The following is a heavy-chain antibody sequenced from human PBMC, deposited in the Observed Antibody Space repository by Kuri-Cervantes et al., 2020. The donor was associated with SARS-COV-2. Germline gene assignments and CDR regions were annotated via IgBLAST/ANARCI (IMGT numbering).Heavy chain of an antibody. CDR2: INPSGGST. Sequence: ASVKVSCKASGYTFTSYGISWVRQAPGQGLEWMGIINPSGGSTSYAQKLQGRVTMTRDTSTSTVYMELSSLRSEDTAVYYCARAELTGIDYWGQGTLVTVSS. V-gene: IGHV1-46*01. D-gene: IGHD7-27*01. CDR3: ARAELTGIDY. J-gene: IGHJ4*02. CDR1: GYTFTSYG.